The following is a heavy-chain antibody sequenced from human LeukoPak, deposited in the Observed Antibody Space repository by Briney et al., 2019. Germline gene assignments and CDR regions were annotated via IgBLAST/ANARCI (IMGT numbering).Heavy chain of an antibody. Sequence: ASVKVSCKASGYTFTAYYMHWVRQAPGQGLEWMGCINPDSGGTNYAQKFQGRVTMTRDTSISTAYMELSRLRSDDTAVYYCARALYSYVSGSNFDYWGQGTLVTVSS. V-gene: IGHV1-2*02. J-gene: IGHJ4*02. CDR3: ARALYSYVSGSNFDY. CDR2: INPDSGGT. CDR1: GYTFTAYY. D-gene: IGHD5-18*01.